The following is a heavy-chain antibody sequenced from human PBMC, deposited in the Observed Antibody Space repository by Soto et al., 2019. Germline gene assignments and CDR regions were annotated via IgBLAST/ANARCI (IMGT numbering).Heavy chain of an antibody. CDR1: GFTFSGYG. CDR2: ISYDGSNK. J-gene: IGHJ6*02. D-gene: IGHD2-2*01. V-gene: IGHV3-30*18. CDR3: AKDIVVVPAAAHYYYYYGMDV. Sequence: PGGSLRLSCAASGFTFSGYGMHWVRQAPGKGLEWVAVISYDGSNKYYADSVKGRFTISRDNSKNTLYLQMNSLRAEDTAVYYCAKDIVVVPAAAHYYYYYGMDVWGQGTTVTVSS.